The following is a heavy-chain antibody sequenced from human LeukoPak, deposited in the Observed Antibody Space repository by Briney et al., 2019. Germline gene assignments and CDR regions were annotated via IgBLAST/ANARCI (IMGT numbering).Heavy chain of an antibody. CDR2: IIPILGIA. J-gene: IGHJ6*02. CDR3: ARAGCSGGSCYSPYYYGMDV. V-gene: IGHV1-69*04. CDR1: GGTFSSYA. Sequence: GASVKVSCEASGGTFSSYAISWVRQAPGQGLEWMGRIIPILGIANYAQKFQGRVTITADKSTSTAYMELSSLRSEDTAVYYCARAGCSGGSCYSPYYYGMDVWGQGTTVTVSS. D-gene: IGHD2-15*01.